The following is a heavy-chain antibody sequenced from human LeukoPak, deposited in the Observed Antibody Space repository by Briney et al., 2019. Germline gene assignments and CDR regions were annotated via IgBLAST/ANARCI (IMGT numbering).Heavy chain of an antibody. V-gene: IGHV4-34*01. D-gene: IGHD3-3*01. CDR1: GGSFSGYY. CDR3: ARGPCITIFGDNWFDP. CDR2: INHSGST. J-gene: IGHJ5*02. Sequence: SETLSLTCAVYGGSFSGYYWSWIRQPPGKGLEWIGEINHSGSTNYNPSLKSRVTISVDTSKNQFSLKLSSVTAADTAVYYCARGPCITIFGDNWFDPWGQGTLVTVSS.